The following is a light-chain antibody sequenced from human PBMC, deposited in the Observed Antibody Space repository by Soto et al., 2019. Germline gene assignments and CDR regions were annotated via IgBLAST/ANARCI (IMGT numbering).Light chain of an antibody. V-gene: IGKV2-30*01. CDR1: QSLVYSDGNTY. CDR3: MQGTHWPPWT. J-gene: IGKJ1*01. CDR2: KVS. Sequence: DVVLTQSPLSLPVTLGQPASMSCRSTQSLVYSDGNTYLSWYHQRPGQSPRRLIYKVSDRDSGGPGRFSGSGSGTDFILNISRVEAEDVGVYYCMQGTHWPPWTFGQGTKVEIK.